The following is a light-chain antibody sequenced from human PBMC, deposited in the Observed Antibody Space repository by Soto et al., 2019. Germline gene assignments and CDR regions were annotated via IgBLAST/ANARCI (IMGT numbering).Light chain of an antibody. CDR2: KAS. V-gene: IGKV1-5*03. CDR1: QSISNW. Sequence: DIQMIQSPSTLSASVGDRVTITCRASQSISNWLAWYQQKPGKAPKLLLYKASTLQSGVPSRFSGSGSGTEFTLTISSLQPDDFATYYCQQYNSYPCTFGQGTKVDIK. J-gene: IGKJ2*02. CDR3: QQYNSYPCT.